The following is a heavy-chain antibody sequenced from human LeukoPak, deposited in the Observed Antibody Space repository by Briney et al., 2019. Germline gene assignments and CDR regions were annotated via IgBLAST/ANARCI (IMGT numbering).Heavy chain of an antibody. Sequence: GGSLRLSCAASGFRLSTYWMSWVRQAPGKGLEWVANIKQDGSEKCYVDSVKGRFTISRDNGKNSLYLQMNSLGAEDTAVYYCARDGKSAALDYWGQGTLVTVSS. D-gene: IGHD6-13*01. CDR3: ARDGKSAALDY. J-gene: IGHJ4*02. V-gene: IGHV3-7*01. CDR2: IKQDGSEK. CDR1: GFRLSTYW.